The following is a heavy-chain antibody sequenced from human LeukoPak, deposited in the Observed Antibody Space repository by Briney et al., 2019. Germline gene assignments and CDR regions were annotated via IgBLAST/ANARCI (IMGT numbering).Heavy chain of an antibody. D-gene: IGHD5-12*01. Sequence: GGSLRLSCAASGFSFHSYWMSWVRQAPGKGLEWVANIKQEGSEKFYVDSVKGRFTISRDNAKNSLYLQMNSLRAEDTGIYYCARENRDGYNPYNWFDPWGQATLVTVSS. V-gene: IGHV3-7*01. J-gene: IGHJ5*02. CDR3: ARENRDGYNPYNWFDP. CDR2: IKQEGSEK. CDR1: GFSFHSYW.